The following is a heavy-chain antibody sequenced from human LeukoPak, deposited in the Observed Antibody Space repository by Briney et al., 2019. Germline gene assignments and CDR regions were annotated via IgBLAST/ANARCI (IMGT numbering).Heavy chain of an antibody. CDR1: GFTFSNYG. CDR3: VKARDSSGLFGY. D-gene: IGHD3-22*01. V-gene: IGHV3-23*01. CDR2: ISGSGGNT. Sequence: GGSLRLSCAASGFTFSNYGMSWVRQAPGKGLEWVSVISGSGGNTYYADSVKGRFTISRDSSKNTLYLQMNSLRAEDTAVYYCVKARDSSGLFGYWGRGTLVTVSS. J-gene: IGHJ4*02.